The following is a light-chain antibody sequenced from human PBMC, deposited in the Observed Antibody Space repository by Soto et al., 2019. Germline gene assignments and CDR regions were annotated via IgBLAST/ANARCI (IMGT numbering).Light chain of an antibody. V-gene: IGKV3-11*01. CDR2: DAS. Sequence: EIVLTQSPATLFLSPGERATLSCRASQSVSSYLAWYQQKPGQAPRLLIYDASNRATGIPARFSGSGSGADFTLTISSLEPEDFAVYYCQQRSNWPFTFGGGTKVDIK. CDR3: QQRSNWPFT. CDR1: QSVSSY. J-gene: IGKJ4*01.